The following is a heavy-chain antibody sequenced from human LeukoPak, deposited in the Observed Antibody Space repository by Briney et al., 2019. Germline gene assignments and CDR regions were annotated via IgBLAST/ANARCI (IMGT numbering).Heavy chain of an antibody. V-gene: IGHV4-38-2*02. CDR3: CSFYSSSGYRGRYSMDV. D-gene: IGHD6-13*01. Sequence: SETLSLACTVSGSSISSSYFWGWIRQPPGKGLEWIGSIYHSGITYYTSSLKSRVTISVDTSKNQFSLRLNSVTAADTAVYYCCSFYSSSGYRGRYSMDVWGQGTTVTVSS. J-gene: IGHJ6*02. CDR2: IYHSGIT. CDR1: GSSISSSYF.